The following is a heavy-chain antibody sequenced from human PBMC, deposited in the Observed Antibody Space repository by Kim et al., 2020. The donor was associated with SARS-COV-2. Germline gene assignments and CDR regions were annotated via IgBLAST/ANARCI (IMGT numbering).Heavy chain of an antibody. D-gene: IGHD3-10*01. CDR3: ARRSHYYGSGSYYYYYGMDV. Sequence: GESLKISCKGSGYSFTSYWIGWERQMPGKGLEWMGIIYPGDSDTRYSPSFQGQVTISADKSISTAYLQWSSLKASDTAMYYCARRSHYYGSGSYYYYYGMDVWGQGTTVTVSS. V-gene: IGHV5-51*01. CDR2: IYPGDSDT. CDR1: GYSFTSYW. J-gene: IGHJ6*02.